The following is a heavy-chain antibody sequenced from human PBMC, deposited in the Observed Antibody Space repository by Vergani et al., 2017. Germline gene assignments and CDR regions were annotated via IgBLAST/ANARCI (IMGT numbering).Heavy chain of an antibody. V-gene: IGHV3-7*03. CDR3: ARLYSSSWFDYYYFGMDV. CDR2: IKQDGSEK. CDR1: GFTFSSYW. D-gene: IGHD6-13*01. Sequence: EVQLVESGGGLVQPGGSLRLSCAASGFTFSSYWMSWVRQAPGKGLEWVANIKQDGSEKYYVDSVKGRFTISRDNAKNSRYLQMNSLRAEDTAVYYCARLYSSSWFDYYYFGMDVWGQGTTVTVSS. J-gene: IGHJ6*02.